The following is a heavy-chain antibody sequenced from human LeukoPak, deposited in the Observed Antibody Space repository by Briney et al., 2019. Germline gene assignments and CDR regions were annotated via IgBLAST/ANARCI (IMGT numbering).Heavy chain of an antibody. J-gene: IGHJ3*02. CDR3: ASRYYDFWSGYLDAFDI. D-gene: IGHD3-3*01. CDR1: GGSISSSSYY. Sequence: SGTLSLTCAVSGGSISSSSYYWGWIRQPPGKGLEWIGSIYYSGSTYYNPSLKSRVTISVDTSKNQFSLKLSSVTAADTAVYYCASRYYDFWSGYLDAFDIWGQGTMVTVSS. V-gene: IGHV4-39*01. CDR2: IYYSGST.